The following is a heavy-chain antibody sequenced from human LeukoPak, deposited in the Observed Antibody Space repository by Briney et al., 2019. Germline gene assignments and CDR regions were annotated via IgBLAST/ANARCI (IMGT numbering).Heavy chain of an antibody. Sequence: GGSLRLSCVASGFSFSSYGMHWVRQAPGKGLEWVATISCDGSKKYYADPVKGRFTISRDNSKTTLYLQMNSLRAEDTAVYYCAKDSRFVFGESSPSHFDYWGQGALVTVSS. V-gene: IGHV3-30*18. D-gene: IGHD3-10*01. CDR1: GFSFSSYG. CDR3: AKDSRFVFGESSPSHFDY. J-gene: IGHJ4*02. CDR2: ISCDGSKK.